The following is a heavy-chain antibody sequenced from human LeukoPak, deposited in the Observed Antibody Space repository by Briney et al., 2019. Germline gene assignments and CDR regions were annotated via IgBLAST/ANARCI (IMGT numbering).Heavy chain of an antibody. CDR1: GFTFSSYG. CDR2: IWYGGSNK. J-gene: IGHJ4*02. D-gene: IGHD2-2*01. CDR3: AKDLGSVVPVAVDY. V-gene: IGHV3-33*06. Sequence: PGGSLRLSCAASGFTFSSYGMHWVRQAPGKGLEWVAVIWYGGSNKYYTDSVKGRFTISRDNSKNTLYLQMNSLRAEDTAIYYCAKDLGSVVPVAVDYWGQGTLVTVSS.